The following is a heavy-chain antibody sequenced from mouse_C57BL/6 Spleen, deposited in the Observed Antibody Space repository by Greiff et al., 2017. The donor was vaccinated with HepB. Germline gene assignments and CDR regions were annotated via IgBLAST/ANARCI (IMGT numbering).Heavy chain of an antibody. J-gene: IGHJ2*01. CDR1: GFTFSDYY. Sequence: EVKLMESEGGLVQPGSSMKLSCTASGFTFSDYYMAWVRQVPEKGLEWVANINYDGSSTYYLDSLKSRFIISRDNAKNILYLQMSSLKSEDTATYYCARVWGYYFDYWGQGTTLTVSS. D-gene: IGHD3-1*01. CDR2: INYDGSST. CDR3: ARVWGYYFDY. V-gene: IGHV5-16*01.